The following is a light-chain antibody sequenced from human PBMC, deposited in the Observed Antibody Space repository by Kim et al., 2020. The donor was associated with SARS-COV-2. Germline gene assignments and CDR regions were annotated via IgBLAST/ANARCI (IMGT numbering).Light chain of an antibody. V-gene: IGKV3-20*01. Sequence: SLSPGERATLSCRASQSVSSSYLAWYQQKPGQAPRLLIYGASSRATGIPDRFSGSGSGTDFTLTISRLEPEDFAVYYCQQYGSSFFGQGTRLEIK. J-gene: IGKJ5*01. CDR3: QQYGSSF. CDR2: GAS. CDR1: QSVSSSY.